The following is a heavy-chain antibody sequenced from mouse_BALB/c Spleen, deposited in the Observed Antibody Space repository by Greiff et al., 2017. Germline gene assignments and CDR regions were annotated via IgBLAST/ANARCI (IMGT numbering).Heavy chain of an antibody. CDR1: GFTFSSYT. V-gene: IGHV5-12-2*01. CDR2: ISNGGGST. D-gene: IGHD2-2*01. CDR3: ARGMGLRDWYFDV. J-gene: IGHJ1*01. Sequence: EVKLVESGGGLVQPGGSLKLSCAASGFTFSSYTMSWVRQTPEKRLEWVAYISNGGGSTYYPDTVKGRFTISRDNAKNTLYLQMSSLKSEDTAMYYCARGMGLRDWYFDVWGAGTTVTVSS.